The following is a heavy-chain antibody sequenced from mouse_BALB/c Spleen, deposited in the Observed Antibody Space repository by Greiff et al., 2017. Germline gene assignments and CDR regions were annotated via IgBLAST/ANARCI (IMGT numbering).Heavy chain of an antibody. CDR3: ARRITTGWYFDV. Sequence: EVKLVESGGGLVQPGGSLKLSCAASGFTFSSYGMSWVRQTPDKRLELVATINSNGGSTYYPDSVKGRFTISRDNAKNTLYLQMSSLKSEDTAMYYCARRITTGWYFDVWGAGTTVTVSS. CDR2: INSNGGST. D-gene: IGHD1-1*01. CDR1: GFTFSSYG. J-gene: IGHJ1*01. V-gene: IGHV5-6-3*01.